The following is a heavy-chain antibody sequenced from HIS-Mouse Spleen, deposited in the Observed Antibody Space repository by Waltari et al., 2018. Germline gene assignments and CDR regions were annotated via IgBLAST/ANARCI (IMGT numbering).Heavy chain of an antibody. Sequence: QLQLQESGPGLVKPSETLSLTCTVSGGSISSSSYYWGWIRQPPGKGLEWIGSIYYSGSTYYHPSLKSRVTISVDTSKNQFSLKLSSVTAADTAVYYCARSALAAAAFFDYWGQGTLVTVSS. CDR2: IYYSGST. D-gene: IGHD6-13*01. V-gene: IGHV4-39*07. CDR3: ARSALAAAAFFDY. CDR1: GGSISSSSYY. J-gene: IGHJ4*02.